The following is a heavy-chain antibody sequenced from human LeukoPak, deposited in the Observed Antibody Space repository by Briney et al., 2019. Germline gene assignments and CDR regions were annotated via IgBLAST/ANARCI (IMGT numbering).Heavy chain of an antibody. CDR1: GFTFISYL. J-gene: IGHJ4*02. CDR3: ARTAAVIYFTD. Sequence: GGSLRQSCAGTGFTFISYLMDWFRQAPGKGLEWVANIKQDGSEKYYVDSVKGRFTISRDNAKNSLYLQMNSLRAEDTAVYYCARTAAVIYFTDGGQGTPVTVSS. D-gene: IGHD6-13*01. V-gene: IGHV3-7*05. CDR2: IKQDGSEK.